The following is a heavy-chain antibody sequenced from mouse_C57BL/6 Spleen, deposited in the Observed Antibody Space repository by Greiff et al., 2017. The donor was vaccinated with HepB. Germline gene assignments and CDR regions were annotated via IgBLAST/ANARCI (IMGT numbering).Heavy chain of an antibody. D-gene: IGHD1-1*01. CDR3: ARTYYYGSSYPYYFDY. CDR2: IDPEDGET. CDR1: GFNIKDYY. V-gene: IGHV14-2*01. Sequence: EVQLVESGAELVKPGASVKLSCTASGFNIKDYYMHWVKQRTEQGLEWIGRIDPEDGETKYAPKFQGKATITADTSSNTAYLQLSSLTSEDTAVYYCARTYYYGSSYPYYFDYWGQGTTLTVSS. J-gene: IGHJ2*01.